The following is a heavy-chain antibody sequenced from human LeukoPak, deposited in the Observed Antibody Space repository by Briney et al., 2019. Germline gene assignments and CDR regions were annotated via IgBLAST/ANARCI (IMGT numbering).Heavy chain of an antibody. J-gene: IGHJ4*02. CDR3: ASLDSSGYYFFDY. D-gene: IGHD3-22*01. Sequence: SETLSLTCAVYGGSFSGYYWSWIRQPPGKGLEWIGEINHSGSTNYNPSLKSRVTISADTSKNQFSLKLSSVTAADTAVYYCASLDSSGYYFFDYWGQGTLVTVSS. V-gene: IGHV4-34*01. CDR2: INHSGST. CDR1: GGSFSGYY.